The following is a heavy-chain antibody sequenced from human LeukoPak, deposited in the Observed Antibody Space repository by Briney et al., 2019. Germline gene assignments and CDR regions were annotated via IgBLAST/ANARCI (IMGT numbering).Heavy chain of an antibody. CDR2: ISYDGSSQ. J-gene: IGHJ4*02. CDR3: ARGDYYGSGSYYSHFDY. V-gene: IGHV3-30*04. D-gene: IGHD3-10*01. CDR1: GFTFSSYA. Sequence: GGSLRLSCAASGFTFSSYAMHWVRQTPGKGREWVAVISYDGSSQYYADSVKGRFTISRDNSKNTLYLQMNSLRAEDTAVYYCARGDYYGSGSYYSHFDYWGQGTLVTVSS.